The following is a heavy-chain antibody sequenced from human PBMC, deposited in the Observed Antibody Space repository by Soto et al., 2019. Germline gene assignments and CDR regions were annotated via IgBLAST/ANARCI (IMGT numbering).Heavy chain of an antibody. D-gene: IGHD6-13*01. Sequence: QVQLQESGPGLVQPSGTLSLTCAVSGDSINNSHWWSWVRQTPVKGLEWIGETSHSWNTNYNPSLKTRVTITIDKSKNQFSLKVNSVTAADTAVYYCAREVNSSPARGPNWFDPWGQGTLVTVSS. CDR2: TSHSWNT. CDR1: GDSINNSHW. V-gene: IGHV4-4*02. CDR3: AREVNSSPARGPNWFDP. J-gene: IGHJ5*02.